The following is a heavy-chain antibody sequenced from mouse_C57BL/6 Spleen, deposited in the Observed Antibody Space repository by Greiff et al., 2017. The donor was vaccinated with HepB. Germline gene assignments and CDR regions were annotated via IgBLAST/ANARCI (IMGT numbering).Heavy chain of an antibody. D-gene: IGHD1-1*01. CDR2: IDPSDSYT. J-gene: IGHJ1*03. CDR1: GYTFTSYW. V-gene: IGHV1-69*01. Sequence: VQLQQPGAELVMPGASVKLSCKASGYTFTSYWMHWVKQRPGQGLEWIGEIDPSDSYTNYNQKFKGKSTLTVDKSSSTAYMQLSSLTSEDSAVYYCARRGATVGWYFDVWGTGTTVTVSS. CDR3: ARRGATVGWYFDV.